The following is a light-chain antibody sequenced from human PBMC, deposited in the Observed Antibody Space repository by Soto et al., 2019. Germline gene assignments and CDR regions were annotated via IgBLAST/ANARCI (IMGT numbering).Light chain of an antibody. V-gene: IGKV3-20*01. J-gene: IGKJ1*01. CDR3: QQYGSSPPWT. CDR1: QSVSSSY. CDR2: GAS. Sequence: EIVLTQSPGTLSLSPGERATLSCRASQSVSSSYLAWYQQKPGQAPRLLIYGASSRATSIPDRFSGSGSGTDFTLTISRLEPEDFAVYYCQQYGSSPPWTFGQGTEV.